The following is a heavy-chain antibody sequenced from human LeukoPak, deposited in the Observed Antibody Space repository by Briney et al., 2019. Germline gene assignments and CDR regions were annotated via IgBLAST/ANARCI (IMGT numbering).Heavy chain of an antibody. V-gene: IGHV1-69*05. Sequence: SVKVSCKASGGTFISYAISWVRQAPGQGLEWMGGIIPIFGTANYAQKFQGRVTITTDESTSTAHMELSSLRSEDTAVYYCARATAAGTASFDYWGQGTLVTVSS. J-gene: IGHJ4*02. CDR2: IIPIFGTA. CDR1: GGTFISYA. D-gene: IGHD6-13*01. CDR3: ARATAAGTASFDY.